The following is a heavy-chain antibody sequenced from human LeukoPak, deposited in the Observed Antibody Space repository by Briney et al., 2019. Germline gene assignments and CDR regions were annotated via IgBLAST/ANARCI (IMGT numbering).Heavy chain of an antibody. V-gene: IGHV1-2*02. D-gene: IGHD3-22*01. Sequence: ASVKVSCKASGYTFTDYYIPWVRQAPGQGLEWMGWINPYTGDTKYAQTFQGRVTMTRDTSMNTAYMELTRLTSYDTAVYYCARLFTTTGWGDMGYWGQGTPITVSS. J-gene: IGHJ4*02. CDR3: ARLFTTTGWGDMGY. CDR1: GYTFTDYY. CDR2: INPYTGDT.